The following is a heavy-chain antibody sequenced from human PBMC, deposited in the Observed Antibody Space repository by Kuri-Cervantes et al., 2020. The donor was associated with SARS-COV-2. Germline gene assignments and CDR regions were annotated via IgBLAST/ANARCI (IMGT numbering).Heavy chain of an antibody. Sequence: SETLSLTCAVYGGSFSGYYWGWIRQPPGKGLEWIGEINHSGSTNYNPSPKSRVTISVATSKNQFSLKLNSVTAADTAVYYCAREGAYYYDSSGYFDYWGQGALVTVSS. J-gene: IGHJ4*02. V-gene: IGHV4-34*01. D-gene: IGHD3-22*01. CDR3: AREGAYYYDSSGYFDY. CDR2: INHSGST. CDR1: GGSFSGYY.